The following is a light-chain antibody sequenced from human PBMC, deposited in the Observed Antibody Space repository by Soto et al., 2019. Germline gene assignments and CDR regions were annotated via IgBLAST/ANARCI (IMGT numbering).Light chain of an antibody. CDR3: QQYNRSPWT. CDR1: RRFSNC. Sequence: DIQMTRSPSTWSAPLGERLSTPCGASRRFSNCWAWYQQKQGRAPKFLVYYASSLARGVPTRFSGSGSGTEYTLTSSSLQPVDFATYYCQQYNRSPWTYGQWTKLEIK. J-gene: IGKJ1*01. CDR2: YAS. V-gene: IGKV1-5*01.